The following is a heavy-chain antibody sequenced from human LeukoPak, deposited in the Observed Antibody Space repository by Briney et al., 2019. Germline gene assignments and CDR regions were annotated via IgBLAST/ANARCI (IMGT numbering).Heavy chain of an antibody. D-gene: IGHD2/OR15-2a*01. CDR1: GGSISSETYY. CDR2: IDYSGNT. J-gene: IGHJ2*01. Sequence: SETLSLSCTVSGGSISSETYYWGWIRQSPEKGLEWIGSIDYSGNTYYNPSLQSRLSISMDTSKNQFSLRLTSVSAADTAVYYCVRDEAEFGNRQWYFDLWGRGTLVIVSS. V-gene: IGHV4-39*01. CDR3: VRDEAEFGNRQWYFDL.